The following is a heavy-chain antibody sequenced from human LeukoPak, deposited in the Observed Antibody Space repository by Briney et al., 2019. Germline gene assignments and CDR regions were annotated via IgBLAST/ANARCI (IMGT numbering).Heavy chain of an antibody. CDR3: ARGDYFDY. V-gene: IGHV1-69*04. CDR1: GGTFSSYA. J-gene: IGHJ4*02. Sequence: SVKVSCKASGGTFSSYAISWVRQAPGQGLEWMGRIIPILGIANYAQEFQGRVTITADKSTSTAYMELSSLRSEDTAVYYCARGDYFDYWGQGTLVTVSS. CDR2: IIPILGIA.